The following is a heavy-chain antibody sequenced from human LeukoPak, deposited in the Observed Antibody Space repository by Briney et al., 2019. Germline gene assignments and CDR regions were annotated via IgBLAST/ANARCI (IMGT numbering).Heavy chain of an antibody. D-gene: IGHD3-22*01. CDR1: GYSFTSYG. CDR3: ARDLYYYDSGASFDDTFDI. V-gene: IGHV1-18*01. J-gene: IGHJ3*02. Sequence: ASVKVSYKASGYSFTSYGISWVRQAPGQGLEWVGWISPYNGDTNYAQKLQGRVTMTTDTSTSTAYMDLRSLRSDDTAVYYCARDLYYYDSGASFDDTFDIWGQGTTVTVSS. CDR2: ISPYNGDT.